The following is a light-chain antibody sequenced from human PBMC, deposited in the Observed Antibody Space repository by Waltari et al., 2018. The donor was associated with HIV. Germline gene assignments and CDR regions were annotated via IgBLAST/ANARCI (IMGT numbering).Light chain of an antibody. Sequence: QSALTQPASVSGSPGQSLTISCIGTNSDVAAYNLVSWYQQRPGKAPKLIIYEVNKLPSGVADRFSASKSGNTASLTRSGLQAEDEANYYCCSFTGRKSLIFGGGTKLTVL. V-gene: IGLV2-23*02. J-gene: IGLJ2*01. CDR1: NSDVAAYNL. CDR2: EVN. CDR3: CSFTGRKSLI.